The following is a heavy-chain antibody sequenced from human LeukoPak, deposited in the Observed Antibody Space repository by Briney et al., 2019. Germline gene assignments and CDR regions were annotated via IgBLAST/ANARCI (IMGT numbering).Heavy chain of an antibody. D-gene: IGHD2-15*01. CDR1: GYTFTSYG. CDR3: ARSSLLDIVVVVAATDHPFDY. Sequence: ASVTVSCTASGYTFTSYGISWVRQAPGQGLEWMGWISAYNGNTNYAQKLQGRVTMTTDTSTSTAYMELRSLRSDDTAVYYCARSSLLDIVVVVAATDHPFDYWGQGTLVTVSS. J-gene: IGHJ4*02. V-gene: IGHV1-18*01. CDR2: ISAYNGNT.